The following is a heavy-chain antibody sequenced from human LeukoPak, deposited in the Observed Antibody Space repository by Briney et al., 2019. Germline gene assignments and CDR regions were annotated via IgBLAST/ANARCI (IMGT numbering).Heavy chain of an antibody. CDR2: INSDGSHT. Sequence: GGSLRLSCAASGFTFSSYWMHWVRQAPGKGLMWVSRINSDGSHTSYADSVKVRFTISRYNAKNTLYLQMNSLRAEDTAVYYCARGDFYYYYYMDFWGKGNTVTVSS. CDR1: GFTFSSYW. V-gene: IGHV3-74*01. CDR3: ARGDFYYYYYMDF. J-gene: IGHJ6*03.